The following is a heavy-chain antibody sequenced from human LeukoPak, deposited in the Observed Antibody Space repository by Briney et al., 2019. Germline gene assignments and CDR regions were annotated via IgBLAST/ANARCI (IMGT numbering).Heavy chain of an antibody. CDR1: GFTFSSYA. D-gene: IGHD2-2*01. CDR2: ISGSGGST. V-gene: IGHV3-23*01. Sequence: GGSLRLSCAASGFTFSSYAMSWVRQAPGKGLEWASAISGSGGSTYYADSVKGRFTISRDNSKNTLYLQMNSLRAEDTAVYYCAKTSALVVPAPMDVWGQGTLVTVSS. J-gene: IGHJ4*02. CDR3: AKTSALVVPAPMDV.